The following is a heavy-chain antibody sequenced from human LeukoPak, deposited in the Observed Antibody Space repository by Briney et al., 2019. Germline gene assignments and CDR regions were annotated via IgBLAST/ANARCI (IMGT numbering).Heavy chain of an antibody. CDR3: ARVAHRTDFGVVPAARSDLGKFDY. J-gene: IGHJ4*02. CDR1: GYTFTGYY. D-gene: IGHD2-2*01. V-gene: IGHV1-2*02. Sequence: ASVKVSCTASGYTFTGYYLHWVRQAPGQGLEWMAWINPYSGATNCAQNFQGRVTLTSDTSISTTYMELTSLRSDDTAVYFRARVAHRTDFGVVPAARSDLGKFDYWGQGSRVTVS. CDR2: INPYSGAT.